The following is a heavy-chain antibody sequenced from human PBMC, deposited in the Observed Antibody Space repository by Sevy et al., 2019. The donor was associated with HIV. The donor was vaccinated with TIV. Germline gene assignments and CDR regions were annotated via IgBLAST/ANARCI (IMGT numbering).Heavy chain of an antibody. V-gene: IGHV3-21*01. D-gene: IGHD1-7*01. CDR1: GFTFSSYA. CDR2: ISGLSNYI. Sequence: GGSLRLSCAASGFTFSSYAMHWVRQAPGKGLEWVSYISGLSNYIYYADSLKGRFTISRDNAKDSVYLQMNSLRVEDTAVYYCARGENWNYAEYWGQGILVTVSS. J-gene: IGHJ4*02. CDR3: ARGENWNYAEY.